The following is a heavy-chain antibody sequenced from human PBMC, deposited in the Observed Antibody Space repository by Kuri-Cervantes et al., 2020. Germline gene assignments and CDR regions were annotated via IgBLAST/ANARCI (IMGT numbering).Heavy chain of an antibody. CDR1: GGSVSNYNYY. J-gene: IGHJ5*02. CDR2: ISHSGST. CDR3: ARAGSGRGWFDP. Sequence: ESLKISCTVSGGSVSNYNYYWSWIRQFPGKGLEWIGEISHSGSTNYNPSLKSRVTISVDTSKKQFSLKLSSVTAADTAVYYCARAGSGRGWFDPWGQGTLVTVSS. V-gene: IGHV4-61*01. D-gene: IGHD3-10*01.